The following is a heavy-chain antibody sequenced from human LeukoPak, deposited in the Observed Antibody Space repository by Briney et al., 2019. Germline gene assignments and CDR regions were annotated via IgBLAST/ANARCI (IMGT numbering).Heavy chain of an antibody. CDR2: INHSGST. CDR3: AREVEYYDSSGYRPHAFDI. D-gene: IGHD3-22*01. CDR1: GGSFSGYY. J-gene: IGHJ3*02. V-gene: IGHV4-34*01. Sequence: SETLSLTCAVYGGSFSGYYWSWIRQPPGKGLEWIGEINHSGSTNYNPSLKSRVTISVDTSKNQFSLKVNSVTAADTAVYYCAREVEYYDSSGYRPHAFDIWGQGTLVTVSS.